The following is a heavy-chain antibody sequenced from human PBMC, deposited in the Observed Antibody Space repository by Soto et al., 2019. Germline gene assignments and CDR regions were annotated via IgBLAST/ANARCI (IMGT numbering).Heavy chain of an antibody. CDR1: GYTFTSYG. Sequence: QVQLVQSGAEVKKPGASVKVSCKASGYTFTSYGISWVRQAPGQGLEWMGWISAYNGNTNYAQKLQGRVTMTTDTATSTAYIELRSLKSDDTAVYYCAGESRDDGYNYLGDYWGQGTLVTVSS. J-gene: IGHJ4*02. CDR3: AGESRDDGYNYLGDY. D-gene: IGHD5-12*01. CDR2: ISAYNGNT. V-gene: IGHV1-18*01.